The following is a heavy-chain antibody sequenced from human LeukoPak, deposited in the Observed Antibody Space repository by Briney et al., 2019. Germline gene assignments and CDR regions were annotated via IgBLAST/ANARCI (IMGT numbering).Heavy chain of an antibody. V-gene: IGHV4-59*12. D-gene: IGHD3-22*01. CDR3: ARGTTKGYYYDSSGYYTK. Sequence: PSETLSLTCNVSGGSINSYSWGWFRQPPGKRLESIGYIYYSGRTTYNPSLKSRVTISVDTSTNQISLQLTSVTAADTAVYFCARGTTKGYYYDSSGYYTKWGQGTLVTVSS. J-gene: IGHJ4*02. CDR2: IYYSGRT. CDR1: GGSINSYS.